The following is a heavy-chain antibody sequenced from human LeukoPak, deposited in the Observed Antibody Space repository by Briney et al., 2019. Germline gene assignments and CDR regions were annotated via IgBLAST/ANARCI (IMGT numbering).Heavy chain of an antibody. CDR2: INTNGDAT. CDR3: ARYYAPGKRWFDP. J-gene: IGHJ5*02. V-gene: IGHV3-23*01. D-gene: IGHD3-10*01. CDR1: GFTFSSYP. Sequence: PGGSLRLSCAASGFTFSSYPMSWVRQAPGKGLEWVSSINTNGDATYYADSVKGRFTTSRDNSKNTLFLQMHSLRAEDTAVYHCARYYAPGKRWFDPWGQGTQVTVSS.